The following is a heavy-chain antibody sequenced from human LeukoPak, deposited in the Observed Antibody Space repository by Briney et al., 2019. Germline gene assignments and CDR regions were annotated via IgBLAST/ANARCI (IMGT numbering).Heavy chain of an antibody. J-gene: IGHJ6*04. CDR3: ASSPPDV. V-gene: IGHV3-64*01. CDR1: GFTFSSYA. Sequence: PGGSLRLSCAASGFTFSSYAMHWVRQAPGKGLEYVSAISSNGGSTYYANSVKGRFTISRDNSKNTLYLQMGSLRAEDMAVYYCASSPPDVWGKGTTVTVSS. CDR2: ISSNGGST.